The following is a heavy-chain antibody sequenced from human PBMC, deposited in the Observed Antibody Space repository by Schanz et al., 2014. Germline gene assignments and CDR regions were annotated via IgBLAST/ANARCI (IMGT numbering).Heavy chain of an antibody. V-gene: IGHV1-18*01. CDR2: ISAYNGNT. CDR1: GYTFTSYG. D-gene: IGHD3-9*01. Sequence: QVRLVQSGAEVKKPGASVKVSCKASGYTFTSYGISWVRQAPGQGLEWMGWISAYNGNTKYPQKLQGRVTMTTDTSTSTAYMALTDLRSDDTAVYYCAKAEYDILTDSYSRLDPWGQGTLVTVSS. CDR3: AKAEYDILTDSYSRLDP. J-gene: IGHJ5*02.